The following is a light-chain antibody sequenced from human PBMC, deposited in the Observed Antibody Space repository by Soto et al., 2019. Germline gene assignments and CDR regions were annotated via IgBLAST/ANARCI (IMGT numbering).Light chain of an antibody. CDR1: QSISSW. CDR2: DAS. V-gene: IGKV1-5*01. Sequence: DIQMTQSPSTLSASVGDRVTITCRASQSISSWLAWYQQKPGKAPKLLIYDASSLESGVPSRFSGSGSGTEFTLPISSLQHDDFATYYCQQYNSYHRTFGQGTKVEIK. CDR3: QQYNSYHRT. J-gene: IGKJ1*01.